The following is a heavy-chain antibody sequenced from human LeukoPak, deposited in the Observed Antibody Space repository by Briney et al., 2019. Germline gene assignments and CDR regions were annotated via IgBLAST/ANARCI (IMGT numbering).Heavy chain of an antibody. CDR3: AREGPELLWWPTSSADYYYYMDV. CDR2: IYYSGST. V-gene: IGHV4-59*01. Sequence: SETLSLTCTVSGGSISSYYWSWIRQPPGKGLEWIGYIYYSGSTNYNPSLKSRVTISVDTSKNQFSLKLSSVTAADTAVYYCAREGPELLWWPTSSADYYYYMDVWGKGTTVTVSS. J-gene: IGHJ6*03. CDR1: GGSISSYY. D-gene: IGHD2-21*01.